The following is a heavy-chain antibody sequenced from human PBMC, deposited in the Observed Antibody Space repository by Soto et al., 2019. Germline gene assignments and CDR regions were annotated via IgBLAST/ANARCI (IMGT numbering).Heavy chain of an antibody. D-gene: IGHD2-15*01. J-gene: IGHJ6*02. CDR1: GFSLSTSGVG. Sequence: QITLKESGPTLVKPTQTLTLTCTFSGFSLSTSGVGVAWIRQPPGKALEWLALIYWDDDKRYRPSLESRLTITKDNSKNQVVITMTNLYSVDTAKYYCAYLPCSGGSCYWFYFSGIDVWGQGTTVTGSS. CDR3: AYLPCSGGSCYWFYFSGIDV. CDR2: IYWDDDK. V-gene: IGHV2-5*02.